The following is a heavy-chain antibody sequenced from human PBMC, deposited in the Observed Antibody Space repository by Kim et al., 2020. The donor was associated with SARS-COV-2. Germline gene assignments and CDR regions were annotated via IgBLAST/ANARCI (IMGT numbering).Heavy chain of an antibody. CDR1: GFTFRNYA. Sequence: GGSLRLSCAASGFTFRNYAMSWVRQAPGKGLEWVSAISASGGATYYADSVKDRFTISRDNSKNVLYLQMDSLRAEDTAVYYCAKVEYSGYDFEFFDSWGQGTLVTVSS. CDR3: AKVEYSGYDFEFFDS. V-gene: IGHV3-23*01. CDR2: ISASGGAT. D-gene: IGHD5-12*01. J-gene: IGHJ4*02.